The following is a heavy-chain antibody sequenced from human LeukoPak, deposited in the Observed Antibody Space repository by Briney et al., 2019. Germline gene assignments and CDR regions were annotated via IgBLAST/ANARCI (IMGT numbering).Heavy chain of an antibody. J-gene: IGHJ5*02. Sequence: PSETLSLTCTVSGGSISDYYWTWIRQSPGTGLEWIGYMDYSGSTAYNPSLKSRVTISIDTSKKQFSLELSSVTAADTAIYFCARDRRPGNRPGRVVGGTRGFDPWGQGTLVTVSS. CDR2: MDYSGST. V-gene: IGHV4-59*12. D-gene: IGHD1-26*01. CDR1: GGSISDYY. CDR3: ARDRRPGNRPGRVVGGTRGFDP.